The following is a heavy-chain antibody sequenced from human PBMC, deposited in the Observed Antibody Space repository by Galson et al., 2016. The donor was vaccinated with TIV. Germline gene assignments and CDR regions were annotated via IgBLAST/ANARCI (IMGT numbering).Heavy chain of an antibody. J-gene: IGHJ6*02. CDR2: ISYDGTNK. D-gene: IGHD1-26*01. V-gene: IGHV3-30-3*01. CDR1: GFSFSRNA. Sequence: SLRLSCAASGFSFSRNAMHWVRQPPGRGLEWVAVISYDGTNKYYADSVKGRLTISRDNSKNTLYLQMHSLRTEDTAVYYCATSTVGENIYYYGMDVWGQGTTVSVSS. CDR3: ATSTVGENIYYYGMDV.